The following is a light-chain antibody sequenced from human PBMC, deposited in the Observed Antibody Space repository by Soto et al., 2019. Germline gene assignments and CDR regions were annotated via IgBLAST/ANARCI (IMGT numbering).Light chain of an antibody. CDR3: QRYGSSPPYT. Sequence: EIVLTQSPGTLPLSPGERATLSCRASQSVSSTYLAWYQQKPGQAPRLLIYGASSRATDIPDRFSGSGSGQDVTLTISRLEPEDFAVYYCQRYGSSPPYTFGQGTNLEIK. V-gene: IGKV3-20*01. CDR2: GAS. J-gene: IGKJ2*01. CDR1: QSVSSTY.